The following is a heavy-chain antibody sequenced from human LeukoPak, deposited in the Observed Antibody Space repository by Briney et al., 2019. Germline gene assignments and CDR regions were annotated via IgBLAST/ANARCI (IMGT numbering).Heavy chain of an antibody. J-gene: IGHJ4*02. CDR3: AKDPRGGYSGSWYFDY. D-gene: IGHD1-26*01. Sequence: GGSLRLSCVGSGFTFSTYGMHWVRQAPGKGLEWVSAISGGGDPTYYADSVKGRFTISRDNSKNTLYLQMNSLRAEDTAVYYCAKDPRGGYSGSWYFDYWGQGTLVTVSS. CDR1: GFTFSTYG. CDR2: ISGGGDPT. V-gene: IGHV3-23*01.